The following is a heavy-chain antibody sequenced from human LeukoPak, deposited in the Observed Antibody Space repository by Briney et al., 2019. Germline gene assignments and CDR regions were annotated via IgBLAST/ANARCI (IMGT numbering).Heavy chain of an antibody. CDR1: GGSFSGYN. V-gene: IGHV4-34*01. CDR2: INHSGST. CDR3: ARGRVTMMVVVNSYYYSMDV. D-gene: IGHD3-22*01. Sequence: SSETLSLTCGVYGGSFSGYNWTWIRQPPGKGLEWIGEINHSGSTNYNPSLKSRVTISVDTSKNQFSLKLSSVTAADTALYYCARGRVTMMVVVNSYYYSMDVWGKGTTVTVSS. J-gene: IGHJ6*03.